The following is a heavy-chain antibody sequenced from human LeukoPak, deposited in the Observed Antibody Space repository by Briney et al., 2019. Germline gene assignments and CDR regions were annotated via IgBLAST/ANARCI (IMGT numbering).Heavy chain of an antibody. Sequence: ASETLSLTCTVSGDSISGSSFYWGWIRQPPGKGLEWIGRIFPGGSTNYNPSLKSRVTMSVDTSKNQFSLRLSSVTAVDTAVYYCARGPYSGSNFDYWGQGSLVIVSS. CDR1: GDSISGSSFY. V-gene: IGHV4-61*02. J-gene: IGHJ4*02. D-gene: IGHD1-26*01. CDR3: ARGPYSGSNFDY. CDR2: IFPGGST.